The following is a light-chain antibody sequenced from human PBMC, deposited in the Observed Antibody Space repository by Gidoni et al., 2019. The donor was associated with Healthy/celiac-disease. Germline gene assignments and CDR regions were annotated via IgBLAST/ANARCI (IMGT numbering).Light chain of an antibody. J-gene: IGKJ2*01. CDR3: QQSYSSPYT. CDR2: LAS. CDR1: QTITSY. Sequence: DIQMTQSPSSLSASVGDRVTITCRASQTITSYLNWYQKKPGKAPKLLIYLASSLQSGVPSRFSGSGSGTDFSLTISSLQPEDFATYYCQQSYSSPYTFXQXTKLETK. V-gene: IGKV1-39*01.